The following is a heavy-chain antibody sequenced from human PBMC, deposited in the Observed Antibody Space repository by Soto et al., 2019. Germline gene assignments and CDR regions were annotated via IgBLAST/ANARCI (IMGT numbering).Heavy chain of an antibody. CDR1: GFSFSDHY. CDR2: IRKKANTYTT. V-gene: IGHV3-72*01. D-gene: IGHD3-22*01. CDR3: ARPYYDSSGYQHFDY. J-gene: IGHJ4*02. Sequence: PGGSLRLSCAASGFSFSDHYMDWVRQAPGKGLEWVGRIRKKANTYTTEYAASVKGRFTISRDDSKNSLYLQMNSLKTEDTAVYYCARPYYDSSGYQHFDYWGQGTLVTVSS.